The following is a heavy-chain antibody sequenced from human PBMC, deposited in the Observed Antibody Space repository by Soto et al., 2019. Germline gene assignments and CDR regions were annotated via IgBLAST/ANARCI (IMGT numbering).Heavy chain of an antibody. CDR1: GGSISSYY. CDR2: IYYSGST. J-gene: IGHJ2*01. V-gene: IGHV4-59*06. Sequence: SETLSLTCTVSGGSISSYYWCWIRQPSGKGLEWIGYIYYSGSTYYNPSLKSRVTISVDTSKNQFSLKLSSVTAADTAVYYCARAIIKARCWYFDLWGRGTLVTVSS. CDR3: ARAIIKARCWYFDL. D-gene: IGHD1-26*01.